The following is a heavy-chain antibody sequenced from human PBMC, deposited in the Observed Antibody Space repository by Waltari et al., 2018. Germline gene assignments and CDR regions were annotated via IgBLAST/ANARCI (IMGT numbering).Heavy chain of an antibody. Sequence: QVQLQESGPGLLKPSETLSLSCIVSGGSIGLYYWTWIRQPPGKGLEWIGYIDYSGNTKYNPRLKSRVTMSIGTSTSKNQFSLKLSSVTAADTAVYYCARGRRGYDYVWGSYRPNWFDPCGQGTLVTVSS. CDR3: ARGRRGYDYVWGSYRPNWFDP. CDR1: GGSIGLYY. D-gene: IGHD3-16*02. J-gene: IGHJ5*02. CDR2: IDYSGNT. V-gene: IGHV4-59*12.